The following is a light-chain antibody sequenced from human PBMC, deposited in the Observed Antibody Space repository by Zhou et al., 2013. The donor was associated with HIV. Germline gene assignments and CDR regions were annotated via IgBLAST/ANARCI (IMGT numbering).Light chain of an antibody. CDR2: DAS. Sequence: DIQMTQSPSSLSASVGDRVTITCRASQDITNYLNWYQQKPGKAPKLLIYDASNLEAGVPSRFSGSGSATNFTFAINSLQPEDIATYYCHQYSNLPSTFGQGTEAGDQ. CDR3: HQYSNLPST. V-gene: IGKV1-33*01. CDR1: QDITNY. J-gene: IGKJ2*01.